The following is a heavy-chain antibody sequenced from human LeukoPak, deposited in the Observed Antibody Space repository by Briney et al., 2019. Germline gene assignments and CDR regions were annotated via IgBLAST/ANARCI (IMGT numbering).Heavy chain of an antibody. Sequence: GRTLRLSCAASGFTFSSYAMHWVRQAPGKGLEWVAVISYDGSNKYYADSVKGRFTISRDNSKNTLYLQMNSLRAEDTAVYYCAKDLYSGSYYDWGQGTLVTVSS. V-gene: IGHV3-30-3*01. CDR3: AKDLYSGSYYD. CDR2: ISYDGSNK. D-gene: IGHD1-26*01. CDR1: GFTFSSYA. J-gene: IGHJ4*02.